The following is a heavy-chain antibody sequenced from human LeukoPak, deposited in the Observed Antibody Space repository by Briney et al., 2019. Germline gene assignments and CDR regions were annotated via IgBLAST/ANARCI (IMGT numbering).Heavy chain of an antibody. CDR2: IYPGDSDT. CDR3: ARLPYYYDSSGYSPHFDY. Sequence: GESLKISCKGSGYSFTSYWIGWVRQMPGKGLEWMGIIYPGDSDTRYSPSFQGQVTISADKAISTAYLKWSSLKASDTAMYYCARLPYYYDSSGYSPHFDYWGQGTLVTVSS. D-gene: IGHD3-22*01. J-gene: IGHJ4*02. CDR1: GYSFTSYW. V-gene: IGHV5-51*01.